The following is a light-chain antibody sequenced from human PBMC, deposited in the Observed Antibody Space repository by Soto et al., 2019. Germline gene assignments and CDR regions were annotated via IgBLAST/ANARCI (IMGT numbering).Light chain of an antibody. Sequence: ARVQEVTISCSGSSSNIGNNYVSWYQQVPGTAPKLLIYDNNKRPSGNPDRFSGSKSGTSATLGISGLQTGDEADYYCGTWDSSLSVHVFGTGTKVTVL. CDR2: DNN. V-gene: IGLV1-51*01. J-gene: IGLJ1*01. CDR1: SSNIGNNY. CDR3: GTWDSSLSVHV.